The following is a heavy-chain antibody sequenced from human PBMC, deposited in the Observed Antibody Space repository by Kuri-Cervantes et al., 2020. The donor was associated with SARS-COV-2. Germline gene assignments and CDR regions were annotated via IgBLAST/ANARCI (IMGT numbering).Heavy chain of an antibody. CDR1: GGSISSHY. CDR3: ARPGGFLDV. CDR2: INHSGST. D-gene: IGHD4-23*01. V-gene: IGHV4-34*01. Sequence: ESLKISCTVSGGSISSHYWSWIRQPPGKGLEWIGEINHSGSTNYNPSLKSRVTISVDTSKNQFSLKLSSVTAADTAVYYCARPGGFLDVWGKWTTVTVSS. J-gene: IGHJ6*04.